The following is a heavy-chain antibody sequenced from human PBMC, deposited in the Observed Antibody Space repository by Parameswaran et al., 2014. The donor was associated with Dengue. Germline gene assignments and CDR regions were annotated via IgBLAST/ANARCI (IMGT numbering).Heavy chain of an antibody. CDR3: ARSNGDPFIGAFDI. CDR1: GGSISSGGYY. D-gene: IGHD4-17*01. Sequence: SETLSLTCTVSGGSISSGGYYWSWIRQHPGKGLEWIGYIYYSGSTYYNPSLKSRVTISVDTSKNQFSLKLSSVTAADTAVYYCARSNGDPFIGAFDIWGQGTMVTVSS. V-gene: IGHV4-31*03. J-gene: IGHJ3*02. CDR2: IYYSGST.